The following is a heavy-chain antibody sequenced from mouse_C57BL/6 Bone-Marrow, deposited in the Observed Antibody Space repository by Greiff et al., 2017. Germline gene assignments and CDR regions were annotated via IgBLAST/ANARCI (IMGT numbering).Heavy chain of an antibody. D-gene: IGHD1-1*01. CDR1: GYTFTSYW. V-gene: IGHV1-52*01. CDR2: IDPSDSET. J-gene: IGHJ4*01. Sequence: QVQLQQPGAELVRPGSSVKLSCKASGYTFTSYWMHWVKQRPIQGLEWIGNIDPSDSETHYNQKFKDKATLTVDKSSSTAYMQLSSLTSEDSAVYYCARVTTVVAPDAMDYWGQGTSVTVSS. CDR3: ARVTTVVAPDAMDY.